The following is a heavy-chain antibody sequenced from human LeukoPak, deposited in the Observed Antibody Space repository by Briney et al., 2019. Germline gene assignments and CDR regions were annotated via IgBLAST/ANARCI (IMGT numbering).Heavy chain of an antibody. CDR1: GFTFSSYW. D-gene: IGHD4-17*01. Sequence: GGSLRLSCAASGFTFSSYWMHWVRQAPGKGLVWVSRINSDGSSTSYADSVKGRFTISRDNAKNTLYLQMNSLRAEDTAVYYCAKDLTEDYGDYFAPFDYWGQGTLVTVSS. V-gene: IGHV3-74*01. CDR3: AKDLTEDYGDYFAPFDY. J-gene: IGHJ4*02. CDR2: INSDGSST.